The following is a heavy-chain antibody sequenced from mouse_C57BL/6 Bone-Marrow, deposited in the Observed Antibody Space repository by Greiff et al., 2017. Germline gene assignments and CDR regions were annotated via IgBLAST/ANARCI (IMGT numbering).Heavy chain of an antibody. Sequence: QVQLQQPGAELVRPGSSVKLSCKASGYTFTSYWMHWVKQRPIQGLEWIGNIDPSDSETHYNQKFKDKATLTVDKSSSTAYMQLSSLTSEYSAVYYCARSSYYVSSWFAYWGQGTLVTVSA. D-gene: IGHD1-1*01. CDR2: IDPSDSET. V-gene: IGHV1-52*01. CDR1: GYTFTSYW. CDR3: ARSSYYVSSWFAY. J-gene: IGHJ3*01.